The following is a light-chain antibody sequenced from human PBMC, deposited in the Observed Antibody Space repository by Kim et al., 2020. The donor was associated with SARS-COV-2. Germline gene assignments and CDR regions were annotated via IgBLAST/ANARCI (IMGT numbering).Light chain of an antibody. CDR3: QQGYVTPRT. J-gene: IGKJ1*01. Sequence: DIQMTQSPSILSASVGDRVTITCRASQSVSSWLAWYQQKPGKAPKLLIFTASSLQSGVPSRFSGRASETDFTLTITSLQPEDFATYCWQQGYVTPRTFGQGTKVDIK. CDR1: QSVSSW. V-gene: IGKV1-39*01. CDR2: TAS.